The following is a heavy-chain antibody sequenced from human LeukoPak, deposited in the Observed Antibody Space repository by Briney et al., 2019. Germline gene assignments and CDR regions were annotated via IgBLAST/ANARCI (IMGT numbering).Heavy chain of an antibody. D-gene: IGHD6-13*01. Sequence: GGPLRLSCAAPGFTFKNYWMPWVRQAPGKALVWVARSNTHGTIANYAVSVKGRFIISRDNANNTLYLQMNGLRDEDTGVYYALAGYYYYYMDVWGKGTTVTVSS. J-gene: IGHJ6*03. CDR3: LAGYYYYYMDV. CDR1: GFTFKNYW. V-gene: IGHV3-74*01. CDR2: SNTHGTIA.